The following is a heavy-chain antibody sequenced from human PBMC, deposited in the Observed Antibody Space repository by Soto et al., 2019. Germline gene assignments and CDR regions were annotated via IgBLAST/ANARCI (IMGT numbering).Heavy chain of an antibody. CDR3: ATLQLYGNDYYYYGMDV. CDR2: FDPEDGET. J-gene: IGHJ6*02. CDR1: GYTLTELA. D-gene: IGHD3-3*01. V-gene: IGHV1-24*01. Sequence: ASLKVSCKVSGYTLTELAMHWVRQAPGKGLEWMGGFDPEDGETIYAQKFQGRVTMTEDTSTDTAYMELSSLRSEDTAVYYCATLQLYGNDYYYYGMDVWGQGTTVTVSS.